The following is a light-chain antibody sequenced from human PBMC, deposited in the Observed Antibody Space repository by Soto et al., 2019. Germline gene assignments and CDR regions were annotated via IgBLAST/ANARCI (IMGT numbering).Light chain of an antibody. CDR2: GTS. J-gene: IGKJ3*01. CDR1: RSLGTYS. V-gene: IGKV3-20*01. Sequence: EIVLTQSPGTLSLSPGERATLLCRASRSLGTYSLTWYQQKPGQAPRVLISGTSSRATGIPDRFSGSGSGTDFTLTISRVEPEDFAVYDCQHYGDSLFIFGPGTKVEFK. CDR3: QHYGDSLFI.